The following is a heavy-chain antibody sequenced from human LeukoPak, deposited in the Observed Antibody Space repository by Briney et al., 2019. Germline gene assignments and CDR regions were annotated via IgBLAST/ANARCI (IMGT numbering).Heavy chain of an antibody. V-gene: IGHV4-59*01. CDR2: IYYSGTT. CDR1: GGSISSYY. D-gene: IGHD5-12*01. J-gene: IGHJ4*02. Sequence: SETLSLTCAVYGGSISSYYWSWIRQPPGKGLEWIGYIYYSGTTNYNPSLKSRVTISVDTSKNQFSLKLSSVTAADTAVYYCARDRDYGGYGTFDYWGQGTLVTVSS. CDR3: ARDRDYGGYGTFDY.